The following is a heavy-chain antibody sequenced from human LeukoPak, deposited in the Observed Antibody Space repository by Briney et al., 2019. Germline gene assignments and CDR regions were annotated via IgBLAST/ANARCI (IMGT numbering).Heavy chain of an antibody. CDR3: AARSGYYRGYFDY. CDR2: ISGSGGST. Sequence: PGGSLRLSCAASGFTFSSYAMSWVRQAPGKGLEWVSAISGSGGSTYYADSVKGRFTISRDNSKNTLYLQMNSLRAEDTAVYYCAARSGYYRGYFDYWGQGTLATVSS. V-gene: IGHV3-23*01. J-gene: IGHJ4*02. CDR1: GFTFSSYA. D-gene: IGHD3-22*01.